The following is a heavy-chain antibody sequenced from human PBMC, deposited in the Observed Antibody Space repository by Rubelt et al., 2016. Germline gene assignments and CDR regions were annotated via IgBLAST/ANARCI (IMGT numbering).Heavy chain of an antibody. CDR1: GFTFSSYW. CDR3: ARQRGYSDGYNDY. V-gene: IGHV3-7*01. Sequence: EVQLVESGGGLIQPGGSLRLSCAASGFTFSSYWMSWVRQAPGKGLEWLANIKKDGTEKYYVDSVKGRFTISRDNAKNSLYLQINSLRAEDTAVYYCARQRGYSDGYNDYWGQGTLVTVSS. CDR2: IKKDGTEK. D-gene: IGHD5-18*01. J-gene: IGHJ4*02.